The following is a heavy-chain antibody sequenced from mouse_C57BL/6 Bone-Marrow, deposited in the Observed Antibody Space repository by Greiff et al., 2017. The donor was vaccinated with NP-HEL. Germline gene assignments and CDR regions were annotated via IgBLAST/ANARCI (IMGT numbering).Heavy chain of an antibody. Sequence: VQLQQSGPELVKPGASVKISCKASGYTFTDYYMNWVKQSLGKSLEWIGDINPNNGGTSSNQKFKGKATLTVDKSSSTAYMELRSLSSEDTGVYYFASLLGYWRYYDAMDYWGQGTSVTVSS. J-gene: IGHJ4*01. CDR3: ASLLGYWRYYDAMDY. CDR1: GYTFTDYY. D-gene: IGHD2-3*01. V-gene: IGHV1-26*01. CDR2: INPNNGGT.